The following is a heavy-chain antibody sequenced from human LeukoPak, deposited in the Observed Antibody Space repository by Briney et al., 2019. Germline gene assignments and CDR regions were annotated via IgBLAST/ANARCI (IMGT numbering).Heavy chain of an antibody. J-gene: IGHJ4*02. Sequence: GGSLRLSCEASGLTFSSYGMHWVRQAPGKGLEWVAFIRHDGTTKYYADFVKGRFTISRDNSKNTLYLQMNSLRPEDTAVYYCAKIIAARPDYWGQGTLVTVSS. CDR1: GLTFSSYG. D-gene: IGHD6-6*01. V-gene: IGHV3-30*02. CDR3: AKIIAARPDY. CDR2: IRHDGTTK.